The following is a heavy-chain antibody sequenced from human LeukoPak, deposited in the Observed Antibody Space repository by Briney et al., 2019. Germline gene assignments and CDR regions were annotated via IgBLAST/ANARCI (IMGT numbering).Heavy chain of an antibody. V-gene: IGHV5-51*01. CDR3: ARQSQYSSSWYRKDFDY. J-gene: IGHJ4*02. CDR2: IFPGDSDT. CDR1: GYSFTTYR. Sequence: GESLKISCKGSGYSFTTYRIGWVRQMPGKGLEWMGIIFPGDSDTRYSPSFQGQVTISADKSISTAYLQWSSLKASDTAMYYSARQSQYSSSWYRKDFDYWGQGTLVTVSS. D-gene: IGHD6-13*01.